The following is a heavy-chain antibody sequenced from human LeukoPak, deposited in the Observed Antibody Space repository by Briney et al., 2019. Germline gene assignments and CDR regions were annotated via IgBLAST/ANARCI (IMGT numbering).Heavy chain of an antibody. D-gene: IGHD3-16*02. CDR2: IIPIFGTA. Sequence: GASVKVSCKASGGTFSSYAISWVRQAPGQGLEWMGGIIPIFGTANYAQKFQGRVTITADKSTSTAYMELSSLRSEDTAVYYCARATPLMITFGGVIVSGTSYYYYGMDVWGKGTTVTVSS. V-gene: IGHV1-69*06. CDR1: GGTFSSYA. CDR3: ARATPLMITFGGVIVSGTSYYYYGMDV. J-gene: IGHJ6*04.